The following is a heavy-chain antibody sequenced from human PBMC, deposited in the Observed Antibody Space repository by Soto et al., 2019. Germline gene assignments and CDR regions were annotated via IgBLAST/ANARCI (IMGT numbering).Heavy chain of an antibody. CDR2: IYYSGST. CDR1: GGSIISSSYY. Sequence: SETLSLTCTVSGGSIISSSYYLFCIRQPPWKGLEWIGSIYYSGSTYYNPSLKSRVTISVDTSKNQFSLKLSSVTAADTAVYYCARHGGGYYDSSGAYFDYWGQGTLVTVSS. V-gene: IGHV4-39*01. D-gene: IGHD3-22*01. J-gene: IGHJ4*02. CDR3: ARHGGGYYDSSGAYFDY.